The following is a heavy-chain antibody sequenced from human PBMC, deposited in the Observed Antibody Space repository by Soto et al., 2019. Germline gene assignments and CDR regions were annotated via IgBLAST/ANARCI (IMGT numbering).Heavy chain of an antibody. J-gene: IGHJ4*02. CDR2: IIPILGIA. Sequence: ASVKVSCKASGGTFSSYTISWVRQAPGQGLEWMGRIIPILGIANYAQKFQGRVTITADKSTSTAYMELSSLRSEDTAVYYCVRATGYCSSTSCYAHFDYWGQGTLVTVSS. CDR1: GGTFSSYT. CDR3: VRATGYCSSTSCYAHFDY. D-gene: IGHD2-2*01. V-gene: IGHV1-69*02.